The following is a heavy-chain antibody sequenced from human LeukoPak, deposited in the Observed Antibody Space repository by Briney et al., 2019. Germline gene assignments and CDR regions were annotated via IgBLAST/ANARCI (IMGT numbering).Heavy chain of an antibody. CDR2: ISSSSSYI. Sequence: GGSLRRSCAASGFTFSSYSMDWVRQDPGQGLEWASSISSSSSYIYYADSVKGRFTISRDNARNSLYLQMNSLRAEDTAVYYCARSTVTTPLDDYWGQGTLVTVSS. CDR1: GFTFSSYS. CDR3: ARSTVTTPLDDY. J-gene: IGHJ4*02. V-gene: IGHV3-21*01. D-gene: IGHD4-17*01.